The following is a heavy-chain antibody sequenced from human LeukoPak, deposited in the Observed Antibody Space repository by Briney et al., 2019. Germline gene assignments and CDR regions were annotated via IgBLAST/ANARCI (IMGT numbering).Heavy chain of an antibody. CDR3: ARAWIQLWYYFDY. V-gene: IGHV4-38-2*02. J-gene: IGHJ4*02. CDR2: IYHSGST. Sequence: SETLSLTCTVSGYSISSGYYWGWIRQPPGKGLEGIGSIYHSGSTYYNPSLKSRVTISVDTSKNQFSLKLSSVTAADTAVYYCARAWIQLWYYFDYWGQGTLVTVSS. CDR1: GYSISSGYY. D-gene: IGHD5-18*01.